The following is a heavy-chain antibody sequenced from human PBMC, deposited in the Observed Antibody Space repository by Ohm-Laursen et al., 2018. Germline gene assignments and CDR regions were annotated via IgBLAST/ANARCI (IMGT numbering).Heavy chain of an antibody. CDR3: AGLELRLVNYYGMDV. J-gene: IGHJ6*02. Sequence: SSVKVSCKASGGTFSSYAISWVRQAPGQGLEWMGGIIPIFGTANYAQKFQGRVTITADKSTSTAYMELSSLRSEDTAVYYCAGLELRLVNYYGMDVWGQGTTVTVSS. V-gene: IGHV1-69*06. CDR1: GGTFSSYA. CDR2: IIPIFGTA. D-gene: IGHD1-7*01.